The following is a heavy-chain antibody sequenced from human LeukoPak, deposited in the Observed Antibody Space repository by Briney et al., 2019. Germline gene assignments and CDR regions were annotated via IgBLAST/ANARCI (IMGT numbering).Heavy chain of an antibody. D-gene: IGHD2-15*01. CDR3: ARRARLRGYYFDY. V-gene: IGHV4-61*02. CDR2: FYTSGST. Sequence: TSETLSLTCTVSGGSISSGSYYWSWIRQPAGKGLEWIGRFYTSGSTNYNPSLKSQVTISVDTSKNQFSLKLSSVTAADTAVYYCARRARLRGYYFDYWGQGTLVTVSS. J-gene: IGHJ4*02. CDR1: GGSISSGSYY.